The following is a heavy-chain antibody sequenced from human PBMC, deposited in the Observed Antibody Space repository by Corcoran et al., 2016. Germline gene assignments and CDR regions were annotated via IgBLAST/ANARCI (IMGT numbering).Heavy chain of an antibody. Sequence: EVQLVESGGGLIQPGGSLRLSCAASGFTVSSNYMSWVRQAPGKGLEWVSVIYSGGSTYYADSVKGRSTISRDNSKNTMYLQMNSLRAEDTAVYYWARAERYIYGEYYYYYYGMDVWGQGTTVTVSS. CDR1: GFTVSSNY. D-gene: IGHD5-18*01. CDR3: ARAERYIYGEYYYYYYGMDV. J-gene: IGHJ6*02. V-gene: IGHV3-53*01. CDR2: IYSGGST.